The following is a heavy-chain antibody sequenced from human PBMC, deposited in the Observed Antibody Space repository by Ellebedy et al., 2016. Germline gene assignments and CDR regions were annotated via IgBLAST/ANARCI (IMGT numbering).Heavy chain of an antibody. J-gene: IGHJ4*02. D-gene: IGHD3-10*01. CDR2: ISGSGGST. Sequence: GESLKISCAASGFTFSSYAMSWVRQAPGKGLEWVSAISGSGGSTYYADSVKGRFTISRDNSKNTLYLQMNSLRAEDTAVYYCAKDQRITMVRGVIIYWGQGTLVTVSS. CDR1: GFTFSSYA. CDR3: AKDQRITMVRGVIIY. V-gene: IGHV3-23*01.